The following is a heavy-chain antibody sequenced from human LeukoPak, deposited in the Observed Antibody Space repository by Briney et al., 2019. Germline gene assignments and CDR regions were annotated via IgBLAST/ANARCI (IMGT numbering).Heavy chain of an antibody. J-gene: IGHJ4*02. CDR2: ISGSGGST. CDR3: ANQDSSGWYAY. V-gene: IGHV3-23*01. D-gene: IGHD6-19*01. CDR1: GFTFSDYY. Sequence: GGSLRLSCAASGFTFSDYYMSWVRQAPGKGLEWVSAISGSGGSTYYADSVKGRFTISRDNSKNTLYLQMNSLRAEDTAVYYCANQDSSGWYAYWGQGTLVTVSS.